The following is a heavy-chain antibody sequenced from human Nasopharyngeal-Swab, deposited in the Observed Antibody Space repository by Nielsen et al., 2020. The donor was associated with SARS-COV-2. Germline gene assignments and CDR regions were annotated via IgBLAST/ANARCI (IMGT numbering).Heavy chain of an antibody. D-gene: IGHD3-16*01. CDR2: IYYSGST. J-gene: IGHJ4*02. CDR3: ARGRGTRSYFDY. V-gene: IGHV4-59*01. CDR1: GCSISSYY. Sequence: SETLSLTCTVSGCSISSYYWSWIRQPPGKGLEWIGYIYYSGSTNYNPSLKSRVTISVDTSKNQLSLKRTSVTAADTAVYYCARGRGTRSYFDYWGQGTQVTVSS.